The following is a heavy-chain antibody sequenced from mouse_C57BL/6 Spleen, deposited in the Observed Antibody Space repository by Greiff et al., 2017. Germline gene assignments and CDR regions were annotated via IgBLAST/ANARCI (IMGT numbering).Heavy chain of an antibody. Sequence: QVQLQQSGAELVKPGASVKLSCKASGYTFTSYWMQWVKQRPGQGLEWIGEIDPSDSYTNYNQKFKGKATLTVDTSSSTAYMQLSSLTSEDPAVYYCAVYGYDVWYFDVWGTGTTVTVSS. V-gene: IGHV1-50*01. D-gene: IGHD2-2*01. CDR2: IDPSDSYT. CDR1: GYTFTSYW. CDR3: AVYGYDVWYFDV. J-gene: IGHJ1*03.